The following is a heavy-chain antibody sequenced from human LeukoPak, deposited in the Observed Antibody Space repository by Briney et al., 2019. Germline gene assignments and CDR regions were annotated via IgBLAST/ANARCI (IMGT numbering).Heavy chain of an antibody. J-gene: IGHJ4*02. CDR2: IYYSGST. CDR1: GGSISSGGYY. CDR3: AREDMVLGSFDY. V-gene: IGHV4-31*03. Sequence: SQTLSLTCTVSGGSISSGGYYWSWIRQHPGKGLEWIGYIYYSGSTYYNPSLKSRVTISVDTSKNQFSLKLSSVTAADTAVYYCAREDMVLGSFDYWGQGALVTVSS. D-gene: IGHD1-26*01.